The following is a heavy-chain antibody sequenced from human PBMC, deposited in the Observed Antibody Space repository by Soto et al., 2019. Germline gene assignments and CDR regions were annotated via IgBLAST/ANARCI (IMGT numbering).Heavy chain of an antibody. D-gene: IGHD4-17*01. CDR1: GFSLSTSGVG. CDR2: IYWDDCK. V-gene: IGHV2-5*02. J-gene: IGHJ4*02. CDR3: AHKGYGDYPLDY. Sequence: QITLKESGPALVKPTQTLTLTCTFSGFSLSTSGVGVGWIRQPPGKALEWLAVIYWDDCKHYSQSLGSRRTITQDTSKTQVVLTMTNMDPVDPATSFCAHKGYGDYPLDYWGQGTLVTVSS.